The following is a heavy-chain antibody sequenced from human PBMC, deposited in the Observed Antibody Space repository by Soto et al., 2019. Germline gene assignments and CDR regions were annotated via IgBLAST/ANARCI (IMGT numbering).Heavy chain of an antibody. CDR1: GGSISSSNW. J-gene: IGHJ6*02. Sequence: SGTLSLTCAASGGSISSSNWWSWVRQPPGKGLEWIGEIYHSGSTNYNPSLKSRVTISVDSSKNQFSLKMSCVTAADTAVYYCARDLVATSRPPKSYYYGMDVWVPETLLVTVSS. CDR3: ARDLVATSRPPKSYYYGMDV. V-gene: IGHV4-4*02. CDR2: IYHSGST. D-gene: IGHD5-12*01.